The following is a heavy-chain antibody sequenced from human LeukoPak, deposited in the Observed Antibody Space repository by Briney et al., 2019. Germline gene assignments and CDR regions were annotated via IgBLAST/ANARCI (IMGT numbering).Heavy chain of an antibody. CDR2: INPNSGGT. D-gene: IGHD5-24*01. CDR3: ARGDGYNYRLFDY. CDR1: GYTFTGYY. J-gene: IGHJ4*02. Sequence: ASVKVSCKASGYTFTGYYMHWVRQAPGQGLEWVGRINPNSGGTNYAQKFQGRVTMTRDTSISTAYMELSRLRSDDTAVYYCARGDGYNYRLFDYWGQGTLVTVSS. V-gene: IGHV1-2*06.